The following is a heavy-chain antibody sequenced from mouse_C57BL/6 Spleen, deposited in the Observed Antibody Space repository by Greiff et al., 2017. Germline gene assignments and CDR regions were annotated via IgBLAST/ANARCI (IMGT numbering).Heavy chain of an antibody. CDR1: GYTFTDYN. V-gene: IGHV1-22*01. CDR3: ARIHYGSSGYFDV. J-gene: IGHJ1*03. D-gene: IGHD1-1*01. Sequence: EVQLQQSGPELVKPGASVKMSCKASGYTFTDYNMHWVKQSHGKSLEWIGYINPNNGGTSYNQKFKGKATLTVNKSSSTAYMELRSLTSDDSAVYYCARIHYGSSGYFDVWGTGTTVTVSS. CDR2: INPNNGGT.